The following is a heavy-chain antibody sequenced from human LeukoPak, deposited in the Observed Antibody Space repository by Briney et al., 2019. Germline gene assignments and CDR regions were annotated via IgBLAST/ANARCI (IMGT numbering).Heavy chain of an antibody. CDR1: GFTVDSNY. V-gene: IGHV3-7*03. D-gene: IGHD2-15*01. CDR3: ARDPTRAECRSGSCYLDY. J-gene: IGHJ4*02. Sequence: GGSLRLSCAASGFTVDSNYLSWVRQAPGKGLEWVANIGEDGSEKYHVDSVRGRFTISRDNARNSLYLQMNSLRAEDTAVYYCARDPTRAECRSGSCYLDYWGQGALVTVSS. CDR2: IGEDGSEK.